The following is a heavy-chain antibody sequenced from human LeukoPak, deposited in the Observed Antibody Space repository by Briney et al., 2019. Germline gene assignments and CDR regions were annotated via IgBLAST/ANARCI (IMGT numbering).Heavy chain of an antibody. CDR3: ATDLVSRRLAGANAFDY. Sequence: ASVKVSCKVSGYTLTELSMHWVRQAPGEGLEWMGGFDPEDGETIYAQKFQGRVTMTEDTSTDTAYMELSSLRSEDTAVYYCATDLVSRRLAGANAFDYWGQGTLVTVSS. V-gene: IGHV1-24*01. D-gene: IGHD4/OR15-4a*01. J-gene: IGHJ4*02. CDR2: FDPEDGET. CDR1: GYTLTELS.